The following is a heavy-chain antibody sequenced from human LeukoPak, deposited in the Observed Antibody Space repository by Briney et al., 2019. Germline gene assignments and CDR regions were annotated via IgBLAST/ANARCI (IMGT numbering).Heavy chain of an antibody. CDR1: GFSFSSLA. CDR2: ISYDGNNQ. CDR3: ARVGSRYCSGANCYDGF. V-gene: IGHV3-30-3*01. D-gene: IGHD2-15*01. J-gene: IGHJ4*02. Sequence: PGRSLRLSCAVSGFSFSSLAMHWVHQAPGKGLEWVAFISYDGNNQYYADSVKGRFTISRDNSKNTLYLQMNNLRAEDTAIYYCARVGSRYCSGANCYDGFWGQGTLVSVSS.